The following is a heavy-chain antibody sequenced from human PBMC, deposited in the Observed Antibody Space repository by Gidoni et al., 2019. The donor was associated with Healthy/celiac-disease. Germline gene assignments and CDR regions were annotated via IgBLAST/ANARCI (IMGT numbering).Heavy chain of an antibody. CDR2: INPSGGST. CDR3: ARELYVWGSYRQWNAFDI. V-gene: IGHV1-46*01. J-gene: IGHJ3*02. CDR1: GYTFTSYY. Sequence: QVQLVQSGAEVKKPGASVSVSCKASGYTFTSYYMHWVRQAPGQGLEWRGIINPSGGSTSYAQKSQCRVNMTRDTYTSTVYMELSSLRSEDTAVYYCARELYVWGSYRQWNAFDIWGQGTMVTVSS. D-gene: IGHD3-16*02.